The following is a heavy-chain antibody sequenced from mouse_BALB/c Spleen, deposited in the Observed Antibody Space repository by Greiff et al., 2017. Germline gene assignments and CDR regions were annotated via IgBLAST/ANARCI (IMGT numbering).Heavy chain of an antibody. Sequence: VQLQQSGAELAKPGASVKMSCKASGYTFTSYWMHWVKQRPGQGLEWIGYINPSTGYTEYNQKFKDKATLTADKSSSTAYMQLSSLTSEDSAVYYCARLLRTGYAMDYWGQGTSVTVSS. CDR3: ARLLRTGYAMDY. D-gene: IGHD1-1*01. CDR1: GYTFTSYW. CDR2: INPSTGYT. J-gene: IGHJ4*01. V-gene: IGHV1-7*01.